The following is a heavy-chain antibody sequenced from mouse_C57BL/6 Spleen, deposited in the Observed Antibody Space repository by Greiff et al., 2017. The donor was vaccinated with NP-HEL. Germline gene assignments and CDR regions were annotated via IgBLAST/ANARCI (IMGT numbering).Heavy chain of an antibody. D-gene: IGHD1-1*01. CDR1: GFTFSSYA. CDR2: ISDGGSYT. J-gene: IGHJ3*01. Sequence: DVKLVESGGGLVKPGGSLKLSCAASGFTFSSYAMSWVRQTPEKRLEWVATISDGGSYTYYPDNVKGRFTISRDNAKNNLYLQMSHLKSEDTAMYYCARDYGSPPCFAYWGQGTLVTVSA. CDR3: ARDYGSPPCFAY. V-gene: IGHV5-4*01.